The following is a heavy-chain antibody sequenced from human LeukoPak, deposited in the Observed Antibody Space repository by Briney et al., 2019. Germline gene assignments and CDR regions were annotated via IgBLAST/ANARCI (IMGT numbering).Heavy chain of an antibody. Sequence: TSETLSLTCTVSGGFISNSNYYWGWIRQTPGKGLDWIGSIYSSGRTYYNPSLNGRVTISMDKSKNQFSLRLSSVTAADTASFYWVRIHYYDASLPPLWGQGTQVIVSS. CDR2: IYSSGRT. V-gene: IGHV4-39*01. D-gene: IGHD3-16*01. J-gene: IGHJ4*02. CDR1: GGFISNSNYY. CDR3: VRIHYYDASLPPL.